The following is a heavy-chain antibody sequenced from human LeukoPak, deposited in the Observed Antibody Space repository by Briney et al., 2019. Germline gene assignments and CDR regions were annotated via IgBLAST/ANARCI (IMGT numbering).Heavy chain of an antibody. CDR2: ISYIGST. V-gene: IGHV4-59*11. D-gene: IGHD4-17*01. Sequence: SETLSLTCAVSAVSFSSHYWTWIRQAPGKGLEWIGYISYIGSTNYNPSLKSRVTISIDTSKNQFSLKLSSVTAADTAVYYCARDLVTVTKGFDIWGQGTMVSVSS. CDR3: ARDLVTVTKGFDI. CDR1: AVSFSSHY. J-gene: IGHJ3*02.